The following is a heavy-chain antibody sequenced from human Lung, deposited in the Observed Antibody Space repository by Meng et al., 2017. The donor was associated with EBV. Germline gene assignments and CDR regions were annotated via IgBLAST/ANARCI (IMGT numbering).Heavy chain of an antibody. CDR1: GGSVSSGSYY. J-gene: IGHJ4*02. CDR3: ARFSSSKGLDY. D-gene: IGHD4-11*01. Sequence: QVQLQESGPGLVKPSETLSLTCTVSGGSVSSGSYYWSWIRQPPGKGLEWIGYIYYSGSTNYNPSLKTRVTISVDTSKNQFSLKLSSVTAADTAVYYCARFSSSKGLDYWGQGTLVTVSS. CDR2: IYYSGST. V-gene: IGHV4-61*01.